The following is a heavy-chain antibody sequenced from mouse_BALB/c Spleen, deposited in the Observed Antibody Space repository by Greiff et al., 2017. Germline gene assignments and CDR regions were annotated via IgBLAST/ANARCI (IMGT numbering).Heavy chain of an antibody. CDR1: GYTFTSYW. CDR3: ARRGLRPY. CDR2: IDPSDSYT. D-gene: IGHD2-4*01. V-gene: IGHV1-69*02. Sequence: QVQLQQPGAELVKPGASVKLSCKASGYTFTSYWMHWVKQRPGQGLEWIGEIDPSDSYTNYNQKFKGKATLTVDKSSSTAYMQLSSLTSEDSAVYYCARRGLRPYWGQGTTLTVSS. J-gene: IGHJ2*01.